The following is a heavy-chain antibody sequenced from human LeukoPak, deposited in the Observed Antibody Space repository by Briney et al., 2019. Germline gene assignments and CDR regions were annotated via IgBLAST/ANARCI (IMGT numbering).Heavy chain of an antibody. CDR1: GASVGSSSHY. J-gene: IGHJ6*04. CDR3: ARELTGTTPADV. D-gene: IGHD1-7*01. V-gene: IGHV4-39*07. CDR2: IYYSGST. Sequence: KPSGTLSLTCSVSGASVGSSSHYWGWIRQPPGKGLEWIGSIYYSGSTYYNPSLKSRVTISVDTSKNQFSLKLSSVTAADTAVYYCARELTGTTPADVWGKGTTVTVSS.